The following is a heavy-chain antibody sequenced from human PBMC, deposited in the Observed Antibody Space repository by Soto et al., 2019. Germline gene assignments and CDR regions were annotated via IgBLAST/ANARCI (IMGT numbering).Heavy chain of an antibody. J-gene: IGHJ3*02. CDR3: ASICGGDCYSAFDI. Sequence: GGSLRLSCAASGFTFSSYWMSWVRQAPGKGLEWVANIKQDGSEKYYVDSVKGRFTISRDNAKNSLYLQMNSLRAEDTAVYYCASICGGDCYSAFDIWGQGTMVTVSS. CDR2: IKQDGSEK. CDR1: GFTFSSYW. D-gene: IGHD2-21*02. V-gene: IGHV3-7*01.